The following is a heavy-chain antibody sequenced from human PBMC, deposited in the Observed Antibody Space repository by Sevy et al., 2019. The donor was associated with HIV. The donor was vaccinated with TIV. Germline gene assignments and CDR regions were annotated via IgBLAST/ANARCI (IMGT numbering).Heavy chain of an antibody. CDR2: IIYDGSKK. D-gene: IGHD4-17*01. CDR3: ARDQHDYAGNVRTGWFDP. CDR1: GFTFSSYA. V-gene: IGHV3-30*04. Sequence: GSLRLSCAASGFTFSSYAMHWVRQAPGKGLEWVADIIYDGSKKYYADSVKGRFTISRDNSKNTLYLQLNSLRAEDTAIYYCARDQHDYAGNVRTGWFDPWGQGTLVTVSS. J-gene: IGHJ5*02.